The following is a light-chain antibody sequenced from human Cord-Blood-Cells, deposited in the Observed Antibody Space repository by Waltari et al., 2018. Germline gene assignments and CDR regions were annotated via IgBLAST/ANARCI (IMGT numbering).Light chain of an antibody. Sequence: QSALTQPASVSGSPGQSITISCTGTSSDVGGHNHVSWYQQHPGKAPKLMIYYVSNRPSGVSNRFSGSTSGNTASLTISGLHAEDEADYYCSSYTSSSPLYVFGTGTKGTVL. CDR2: YVS. V-gene: IGLV2-14*01. J-gene: IGLJ1*01. CDR1: SSDVGGHNH. CDR3: SSYTSSSPLYV.